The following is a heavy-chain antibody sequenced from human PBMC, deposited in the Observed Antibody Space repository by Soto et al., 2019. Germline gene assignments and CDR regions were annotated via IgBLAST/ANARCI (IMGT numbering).Heavy chain of an antibody. D-gene: IGHD5-12*01. CDR3: ARGGPELATIGSFDY. V-gene: IGHV1-46*01. Sequence: QVQVVQSGAEVKKPGASVKVSCKASGYTFINYYMHWVRQAPGQGLEWLGRIIPSDGSTHYAQRFQNRVIMTSAKSTSTVYMELNSLRSEDSAVYYCARGGPELATIGSFDYWGQGTLVTVSS. CDR1: GYTFINYY. J-gene: IGHJ4*02. CDR2: IIPSDGST.